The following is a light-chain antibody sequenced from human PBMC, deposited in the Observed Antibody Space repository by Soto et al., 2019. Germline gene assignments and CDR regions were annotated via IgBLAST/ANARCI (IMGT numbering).Light chain of an antibody. Sequence: SYELTQPLSVSVALGQTAKITCGGDNIGSKNVHWYQQKPGQAPVLVIYRDINRPSGIPERFSGSNSGNTATLAISRAQGGDEADFYCQVWDSNSASVIFGGGTQLTVL. CDR1: NIGSKN. CDR3: QVWDSNSASVI. CDR2: RDI. J-gene: IGLJ2*01. V-gene: IGLV3-9*01.